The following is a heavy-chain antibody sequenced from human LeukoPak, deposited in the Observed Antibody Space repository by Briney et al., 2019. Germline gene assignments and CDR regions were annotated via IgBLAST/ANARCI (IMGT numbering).Heavy chain of an antibody. D-gene: IGHD3-10*01. CDR3: ARGRGPGELLFD. Sequence: SETLSLTCSVSGYSISSGNYWGWIRLPPGKGLQRIGSIYHSGSTYYNPSLKSRVTISVDTSKNQFSLKLSSVTAADTAVYYCARGRGPGELLFDWGQGTLVTVSS. CDR2: IYHSGST. V-gene: IGHV4-38-2*02. J-gene: IGHJ4*02. CDR1: GYSISSGNY.